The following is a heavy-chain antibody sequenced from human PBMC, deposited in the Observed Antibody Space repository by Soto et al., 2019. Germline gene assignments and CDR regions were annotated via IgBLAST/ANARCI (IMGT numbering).Heavy chain of an antibody. CDR2: ISSSSSYT. Sequence: QVQLVESGEALAKLEGSRNLSCEAPGLPFSDTNMSWIGQAPGKGLEWVSYISSSSSYTNYADSVKGRFTISRDNAKNSLYLQMNSLRAEDTAVYYCARYSGSFYYFDYWGQGTLVTVSS. D-gene: IGHD1-26*01. CDR3: ARYSGSFYYFDY. J-gene: IGHJ4*02. V-gene: IGHV3-11*05. CDR1: GLPFSDTN.